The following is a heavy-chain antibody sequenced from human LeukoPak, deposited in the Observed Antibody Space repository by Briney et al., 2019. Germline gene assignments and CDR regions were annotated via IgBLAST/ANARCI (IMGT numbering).Heavy chain of an antibody. D-gene: IGHD3-22*01. CDR1: GASISSSY. Sequence: AGTLSLTCTVSGASISSSYWSWVRQPPGKRLEWIGVIYYSGNTNSNPSLKSRVTISVDTSKNQFSLKLTSVTAADTAAYYCVRGNYDNRGYSNAFDIWGPGAMVTVP. CDR2: IYYSGNT. CDR3: VRGNYDNRGYSNAFDI. V-gene: IGHV4-59*01. J-gene: IGHJ3*02.